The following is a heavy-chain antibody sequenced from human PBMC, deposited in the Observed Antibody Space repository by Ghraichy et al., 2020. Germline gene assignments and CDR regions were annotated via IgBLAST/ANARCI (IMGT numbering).Heavy chain of an antibody. J-gene: IGHJ4*02. CDR3: ARVFDCSGGRCYSGLGY. Sequence: GSLRLSCAASGFTFSSYAMHWVRQAPGKGLEWVAVISYDGSNKYYADSVKGRFTISRDNSKNTLYLEMNSLSAEDTAVYYCARVFDCSGGRCYSGLGYWGQGTLVTVSS. D-gene: IGHD2-15*01. CDR1: GFTFSSYA. V-gene: IGHV3-30*04. CDR2: ISYDGSNK.